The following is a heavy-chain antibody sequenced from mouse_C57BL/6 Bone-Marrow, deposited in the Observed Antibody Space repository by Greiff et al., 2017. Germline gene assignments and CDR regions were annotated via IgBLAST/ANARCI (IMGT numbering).Heavy chain of an antibody. CDR2: IFPGSGST. CDR3: ARRLLGRGVGAWFAY. V-gene: IGHV1-75*01. Sequence: QVQLQQSGPELVKPGASVKISCKASGYTFTDYYINWVKQRPGQGLEWIGWIFPGSGSTYYNEKFKGKATLTVDKSSSTAYMLLSSLTSEDSAVYFCARRLLGRGVGAWFAYWGQGTLVTVSA. CDR1: GYTFTDYY. J-gene: IGHJ3*01. D-gene: IGHD4-1*01.